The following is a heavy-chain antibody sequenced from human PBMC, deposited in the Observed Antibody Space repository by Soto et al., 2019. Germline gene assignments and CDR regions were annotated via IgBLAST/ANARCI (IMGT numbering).Heavy chain of an antibody. CDR2: INTAAGNK. CDR3: ARESEGGGAFDI. J-gene: IGHJ3*02. V-gene: IGHV1-3*04. CDR1: GYTFTRNP. Sequence: QVQLEQSGAEGKRSGASLKISCRASGYTFTRNPMHWVRQAPGQRLEWMGWINTAAGNKKYPENFQGRVTITRDTSATTAYMELSSLRFEDTAICDCARESEGGGAFDIWGQGTMVTVSS. D-gene: IGHD1-26*01.